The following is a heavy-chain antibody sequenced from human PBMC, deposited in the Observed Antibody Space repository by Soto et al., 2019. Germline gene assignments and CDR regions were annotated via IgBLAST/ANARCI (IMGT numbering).Heavy chain of an antibody. D-gene: IGHD3-22*01. CDR1: GGSISSYY. Sequence: PSETLSLTCTVSGGSISSYYWSWIRQPPGKGLEWIGYIYYSGSTNYNPSLESRVTISVDTSKNQFSLKLSSVTAADTAVYYCARGDDSSGYSDYWGQGTRGTVSA. CDR3: ARGDDSSGYSDY. V-gene: IGHV4-59*01. J-gene: IGHJ4*02. CDR2: IYYSGST.